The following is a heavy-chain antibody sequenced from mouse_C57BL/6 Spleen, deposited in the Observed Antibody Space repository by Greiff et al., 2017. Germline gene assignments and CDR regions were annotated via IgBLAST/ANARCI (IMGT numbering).Heavy chain of an antibody. CDR3: ERSSSGYYRYFDY. CDR1: GYTFTDYN. D-gene: IGHD2-3*01. J-gene: IGHJ2*01. Sequence: VQLQQSGPELVKPGASVKISCKASGYTFTDYNMHWVKQSHGKSLEWIGDINPNNGGTNYNQKFKGKATLTVDKSSSTAYMELRSLTSEDTAVYYRERSSSGYYRYFDYWGQGTTLTVSS. CDR2: INPNNGGT. V-gene: IGHV1-18*01.